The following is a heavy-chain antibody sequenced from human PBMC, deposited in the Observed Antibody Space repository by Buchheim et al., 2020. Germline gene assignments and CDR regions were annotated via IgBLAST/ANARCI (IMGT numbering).Heavy chain of an antibody. CDR3: ARVVRRWLQSIFDY. D-gene: IGHD5-24*01. Sequence: QVQLQQWGAGLLKPSETLSLTCAVYGGSFSGYYWSWIRQPPGKGLEWIGEINHSGSTNYNPSLKSRVAISVDTSKNQFSLKLSSVTAADTAVYYCARVVRRWLQSIFDYWGQGTL. V-gene: IGHV4-34*01. CDR2: INHSGST. J-gene: IGHJ4*02. CDR1: GGSFSGYY.